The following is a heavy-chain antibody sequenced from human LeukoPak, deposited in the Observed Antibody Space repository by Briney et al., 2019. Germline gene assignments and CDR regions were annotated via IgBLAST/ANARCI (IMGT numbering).Heavy chain of an antibody. CDR1: GGSITNYY. D-gene: IGHD6-13*01. CDR2: IYSSGNT. Sequence: PSETLSLTCSLSGGSITNYYWSWIRQPPGKGLEWIAWIYSSGNTEYNPSLKSRVTISVDTSKNQFSLKLSSVTAADTAVYYCARGRKQQLVLPYYYYMDVWGKGTTVTVSS. V-gene: IGHV4-59*12. CDR3: ARGRKQQLVLPYYYYMDV. J-gene: IGHJ6*03.